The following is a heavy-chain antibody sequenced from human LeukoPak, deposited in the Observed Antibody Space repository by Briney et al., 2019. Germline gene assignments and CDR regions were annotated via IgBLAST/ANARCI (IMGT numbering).Heavy chain of an antibody. CDR2: ITSSGTYI. J-gene: IGHJ4*02. Sequence: PGGSLRLSCAASGFTFSSYSMNWVRQAPGKGLEWVSSITSSGTYIYYADSLKGRFTISRDNAKNSLYLQMNSLRAEDTAMYYCARDEWELLPFDYWGQGTLVTVSS. CDR1: GFTFSSYS. D-gene: IGHD1-26*01. CDR3: ARDEWELLPFDY. V-gene: IGHV3-21*01.